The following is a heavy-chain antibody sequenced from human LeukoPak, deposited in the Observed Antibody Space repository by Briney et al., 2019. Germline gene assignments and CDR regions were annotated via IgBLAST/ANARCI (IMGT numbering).Heavy chain of an antibody. Sequence: QPGRSLRLSCAASGFTFSSYAMHWVRQAPGKGLEWVSTISGNGGRTYYADSVKGRFTISRDNSKNTLYLQMNSLRAEDTAVYYCAREKYSTGWFDYWGQGTLVTVSS. D-gene: IGHD6-19*01. J-gene: IGHJ4*02. CDR2: ISGNGGRT. CDR3: AREKYSTGWFDY. V-gene: IGHV3-23*01. CDR1: GFTFSSYA.